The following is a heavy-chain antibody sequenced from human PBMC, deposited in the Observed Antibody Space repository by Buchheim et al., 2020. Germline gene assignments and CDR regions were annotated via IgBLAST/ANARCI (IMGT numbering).Heavy chain of an antibody. V-gene: IGHV4-61*02. CDR1: GDSIRSPNYY. CDR2: IYAIGSSST. Sequence: QVQLQESGPGLVKPSQTLSLTCTVSGDSIRSPNYYWSWIRQPAGRGLEWIGHIYAIGSSSTKYSPSLQSRVTISVATSQNQFSLKLTSVTAADTAMNYCARLPTGSAWFDSWGQG. J-gene: IGHJ5*01. CDR3: ARLPTGSAWFDS.